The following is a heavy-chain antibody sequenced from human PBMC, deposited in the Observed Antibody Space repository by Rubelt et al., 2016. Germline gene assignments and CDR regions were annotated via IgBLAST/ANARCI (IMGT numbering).Heavy chain of an antibody. D-gene: IGHD3-10*01. CDR2: VYYSGST. Sequence: QLQLQESGPGLVKPSETLSLTCSVSGGSISSSSYYWGWIRQPPGKGLEWIGSVYYSGSTCYNPSLRGWVTRSVDTSKNQFSLNLISMTAADTAVYYCARNITMVRGVRYGAFDVWGQGTMVTVSS. J-gene: IGHJ3*01. CDR1: GGSISSSSYY. V-gene: IGHV4-39*07. CDR3: ARNITMVRGVRYGAFDV.